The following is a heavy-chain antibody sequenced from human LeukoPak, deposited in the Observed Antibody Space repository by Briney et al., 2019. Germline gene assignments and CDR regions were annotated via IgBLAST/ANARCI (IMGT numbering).Heavy chain of an antibody. CDR2: IKQDGSEK. J-gene: IGHJ6*03. CDR3: ARGTTVVTQDYYYYMDV. D-gene: IGHD4-23*01. Sequence: SGGSLRLSCAASGFTFSSYWMSWVRQAPGKGLEWVANIKQDGSEKYYVDSVKGRFTISRHNAKNSLYLQMNSLRAEDTAVYYCARGTTVVTQDYYYYMDVWGKGTTVTVSS. CDR1: GFTFSSYW. V-gene: IGHV3-7*01.